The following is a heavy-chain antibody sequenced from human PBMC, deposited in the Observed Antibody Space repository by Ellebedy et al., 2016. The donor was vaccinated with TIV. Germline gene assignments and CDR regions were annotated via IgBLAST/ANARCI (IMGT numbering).Heavy chain of an antibody. J-gene: IGHJ3*02. CDR1: GYTFTGTDYY. D-gene: IGHD2-21*01. V-gene: IGHV1-2*02. CDR2: INPKSGGT. Sequence: ASVKVSCXASGYTFTGTDYYMHWVRPAPGQGLEWMGWINPKSGGTNYARKFQGRVTMTRDTSISTAYMELSRLRSDDTAVFYCARGFVWFSYAFDIWGQGTMVTVSP. CDR3: ARGFVWFSYAFDI.